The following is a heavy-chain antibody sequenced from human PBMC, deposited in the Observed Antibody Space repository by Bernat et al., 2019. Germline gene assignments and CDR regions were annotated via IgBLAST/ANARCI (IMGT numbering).Heavy chain of an antibody. CDR1: GGSISSGDYY. CDR2: IYYSGST. CDR3: ARNVLRYFDVLNGMDV. V-gene: IGHV4-30-4*01. Sequence: QVQLQESGPGLVKPSQTLSLTCTVSGGSISSGDYYWSWIRQPPGKGLEWIGYIYYSGSTYYNPSLKSRVTISVDTSKNQFSLKLSSVTAADTAVYYCARNVLRYFDVLNGMDVWGQGTTVTVSS. J-gene: IGHJ6*02. D-gene: IGHD3-9*01.